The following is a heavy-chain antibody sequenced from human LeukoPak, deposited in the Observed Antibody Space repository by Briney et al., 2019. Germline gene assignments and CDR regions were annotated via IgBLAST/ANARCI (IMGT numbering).Heavy chain of an antibody. CDR1: GFTFSSYG. CDR3: AKDFFPTTSVYYFDS. CDR2: VSYDGGSK. D-gene: IGHD5-12*01. V-gene: IGHV3-30*18. J-gene: IGHJ4*02. Sequence: GGSLRLSCAASGFTFSSYGMHWVRQAPGKGLEWVAVVSYDGGSKHYQDSVNGRFTISRDNSKNTLYLQMNSLRAEDTAVYYCAKDFFPTTSVYYFDSWGQGTLVTVSS.